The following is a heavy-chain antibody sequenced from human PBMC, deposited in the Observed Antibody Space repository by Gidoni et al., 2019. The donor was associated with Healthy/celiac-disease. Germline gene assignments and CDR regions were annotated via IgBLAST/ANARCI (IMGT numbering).Heavy chain of an antibody. CDR2: IYYSGST. CDR1: GGSVRSGSYY. Sequence: QVQLQESGPGLVKPSETLSLTCTVSGGSVRSGSYYWTWIRQPPGQGLEWIGYIYYSGSTNYNPSLKSRVTISVDTSKNQFSLKLSSVTAADTAVYSCARGGRNDAFDIWGQGTMVTVSS. J-gene: IGHJ3*02. D-gene: IGHD3-10*01. V-gene: IGHV4-61*01. CDR3: ARGGRNDAFDI.